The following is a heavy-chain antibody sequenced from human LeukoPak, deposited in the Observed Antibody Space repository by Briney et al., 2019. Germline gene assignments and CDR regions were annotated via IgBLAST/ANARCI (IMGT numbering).Heavy chain of an antibody. Sequence: SETLSLTCTVSGGSISSYYWSWIRQPPGKGLEWIGYIYYSGSTNYNPSLKSRVTISADTSKNQLSLKLSSVTAADTAVYYCARFPIAAAEGYFQHWGQGTLVTVSS. J-gene: IGHJ1*01. CDR2: IYYSGST. V-gene: IGHV4-59*01. CDR3: ARFPIAAAEGYFQH. D-gene: IGHD6-13*01. CDR1: GGSISSYY.